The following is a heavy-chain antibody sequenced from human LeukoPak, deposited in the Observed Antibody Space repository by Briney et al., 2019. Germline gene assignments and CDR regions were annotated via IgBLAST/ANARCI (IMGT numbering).Heavy chain of an antibody. Sequence: GGSLRLSCAASGFTFSSYSMNWVRQAPGKGLESVSYISSSSSTTYYADSVKGRFTISRDNAKNSLYLQTNSLRDEDTAVYSCARGLLGFAAEFDCWGQGTLVTVSS. CDR1: GFTFSSYS. D-gene: IGHD6-13*01. CDR3: ARGLLGFAAEFDC. J-gene: IGHJ4*02. CDR2: ISSSSSTT. V-gene: IGHV3-48*02.